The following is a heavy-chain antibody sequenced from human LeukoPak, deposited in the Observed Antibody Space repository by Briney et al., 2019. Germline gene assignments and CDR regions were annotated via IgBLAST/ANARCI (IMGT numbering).Heavy chain of an antibody. D-gene: IGHD3-22*01. CDR3: ARDSHDSSGYYERDY. CDR1: GFTFSSYE. CDR2: ISSSGSTI. V-gene: IGHV3-48*03. Sequence: PGGSLRLSCAASGFTFSSYEMNWVRQAPGKGLEWVSYISSSGSTIYYADSVKGRFTISRDNAKNSLYLQMNSLRAEDTAVYYCARDSHDSSGYYERDYWGQGTLVTVSS. J-gene: IGHJ4*02.